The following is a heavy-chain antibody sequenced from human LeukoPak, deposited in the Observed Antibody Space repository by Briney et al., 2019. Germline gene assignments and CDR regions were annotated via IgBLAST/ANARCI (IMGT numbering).Heavy chain of an antibody. Sequence: GGSLRLSCAASGFTFSNAWMSWVRRAPGKGLEWVGRIKSKTDGGTTDYAAPVKGRFTISRDDSKNTLYLQMNSLKTEDTAVYYCTTDPSDYDYVWGSYRPFDYWGQGTLVTVSS. CDR3: TTDPSDYDYVWGSYRPFDY. V-gene: IGHV3-15*01. J-gene: IGHJ4*02. CDR1: GFTFSNAW. D-gene: IGHD3-16*02. CDR2: IKSKTDGGTT.